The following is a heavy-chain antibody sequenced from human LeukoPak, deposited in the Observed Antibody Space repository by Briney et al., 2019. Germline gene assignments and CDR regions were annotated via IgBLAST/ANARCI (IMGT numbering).Heavy chain of an antibody. CDR3: ARDRDGDSPPFDY. CDR2: ISAYSGNT. CDR1: GYTFTSYG. D-gene: IGHD4-17*01. J-gene: IGHJ4*02. Sequence: GASVKVSCKASGYTFTSYGISWVRRAPGQGLEWMGWISAYSGNTNYAQKLQGRVSMTTDTSTTTAYMELRSLRSDDTALYYCARDRDGDSPPFDYWGQGTPVTVSS. V-gene: IGHV1-18*04.